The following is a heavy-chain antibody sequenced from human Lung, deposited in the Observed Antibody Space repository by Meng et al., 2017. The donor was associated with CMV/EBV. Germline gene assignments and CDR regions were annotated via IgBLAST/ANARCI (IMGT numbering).Heavy chain of an antibody. D-gene: IGHD3-10*01. J-gene: IGHJ4*02. CDR2: ISWNGVTT. CDR1: GFTFDDYA. CDR3: ARDMTLRLPSGSGFDF. Sequence: SXRLXXAAAGFTFDDYAMHWVRQVPGKGLEWVSGISWNGVTTGYAGSVKGRFTISRDNTKNSLYLQMNSLRPEDTAFYFCARDMTLRLPSGSGFDFWGQGTLVTVSS. V-gene: IGHV3-9*01.